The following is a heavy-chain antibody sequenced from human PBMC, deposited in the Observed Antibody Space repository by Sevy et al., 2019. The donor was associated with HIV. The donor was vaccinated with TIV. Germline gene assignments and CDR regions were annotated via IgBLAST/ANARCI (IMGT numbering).Heavy chain of an antibody. Sequence: LSLTCAASGFTFSSYAMSWVRQAPGKGLEWVSAISGSGGSTYYADSVKGRFTISRDNSKNTLYLQMNSLRAEDTAVYYCAGAVVIIPDYWGQGTLVTVSS. CDR2: ISGSGGST. D-gene: IGHD3-3*01. V-gene: IGHV3-23*01. CDR1: GFTFSSYA. CDR3: AGAVVIIPDY. J-gene: IGHJ4*02.